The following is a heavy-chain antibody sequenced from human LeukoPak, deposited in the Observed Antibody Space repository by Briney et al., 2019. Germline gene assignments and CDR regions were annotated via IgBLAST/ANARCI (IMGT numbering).Heavy chain of an antibody. D-gene: IGHD4-17*01. CDR1: GFTFSSYS. J-gene: IGHJ4*02. V-gene: IGHV3-48*04. Sequence: GGSLRLSCAASGFTFSSYSMNWVRQAPGKGLEWVSYISTIISTTYYADSVKGRFTISRDNAKNSLYLQMNSLRAEDTAVYYCERGSYGDYVDDFWGQGTLVTVSS. CDR3: ERGSYGDYVDDF. CDR2: ISTIISTT.